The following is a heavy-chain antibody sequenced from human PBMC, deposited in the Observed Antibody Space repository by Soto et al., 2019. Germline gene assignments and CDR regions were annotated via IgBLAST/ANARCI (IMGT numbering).Heavy chain of an antibody. V-gene: IGHV3-72*01. J-gene: IGHJ2*01. CDR2: IRKKVNSYTT. D-gene: IGHD3-16*01. CDR3: ARDLGGAPYVDL. Sequence: EMQLVESGGRLVQPGGSLRLSCAASGFIFSDQYMDWVGQAPGKGLEWVGRIRKKVNSYTTEYAASVKGRFTVSRDDSKNSLYLQMNSLKTEDTAIYYCARDLGGAPYVDLWGRGTLVTVSS. CDR1: GFIFSDQY.